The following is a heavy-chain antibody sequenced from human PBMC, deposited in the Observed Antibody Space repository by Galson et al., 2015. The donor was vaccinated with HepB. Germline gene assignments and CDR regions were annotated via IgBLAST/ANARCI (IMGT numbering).Heavy chain of an antibody. CDR3: ANVGLATSFDY. CDR2: INHSGST. D-gene: IGHD5-12*01. J-gene: IGHJ4*02. CDR1: GGSFSGYY. Sequence: ETLSLTCAVYGGSFSGYYWSWIRQPPGKGLEWIGEINHSGSTNYNPSLKSRVTISVDTSKNQFSLKLSSVTAADTAVYYCANVGLATSFDYWGQGTLVTVSS. V-gene: IGHV4-34*01.